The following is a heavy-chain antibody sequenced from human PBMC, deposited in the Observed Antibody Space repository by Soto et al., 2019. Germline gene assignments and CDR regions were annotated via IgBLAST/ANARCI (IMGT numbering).Heavy chain of an antibody. V-gene: IGHV3-48*02. D-gene: IGHD6-13*01. CDR2: ISSSSSTI. CDR1: GFTFSSYS. J-gene: IGHJ5*02. CDR3: AREAAAGYLNWFDP. Sequence: EVQLVESGGGLVQPGGSLRLSCAASGFTFSSYSMNWVRQAPGKGLEWVSYISSSSSTIYYADSVKGRFTISRDNAKNSLYLQMNILRDEDTAVYYCAREAAAGYLNWFDPWGQGTLVTVSS.